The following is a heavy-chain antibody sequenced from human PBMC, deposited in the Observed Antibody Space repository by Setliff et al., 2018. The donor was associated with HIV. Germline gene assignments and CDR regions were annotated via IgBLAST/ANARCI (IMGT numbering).Heavy chain of an antibody. D-gene: IGHD5-12*01. V-gene: IGHV4-59*11. CDR1: GGSISSHY. CDR3: ARLWLRGPPT. J-gene: IGHJ3*01. Sequence: SETLSLTCTVSGGSISSHYWGWIRQAPGKGLEWIGNMYDSGSTNYNASLKSRLIISRDTSKNQISLKLSSVTAADTAVYYCARLWLRGPPTWGQGTMVTVSS. CDR2: MYDSGST.